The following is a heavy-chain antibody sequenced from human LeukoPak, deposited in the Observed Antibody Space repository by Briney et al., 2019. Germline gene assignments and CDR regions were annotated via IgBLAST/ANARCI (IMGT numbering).Heavy chain of an antibody. D-gene: IGHD3-22*01. CDR3: ARPYYYDSSGYFPNDY. CDR2: ISGSGGST. V-gene: IGHV3-23*01. J-gene: IGHJ4*02. Sequence: GGSLRLSCAASGFTFNSYAMSWVRQAPGKGLEWVSAISGSGGSTYYADSVKGRFTISRDNSKNTLYLQMYSLRAEDTAVYYCARPYYYDSSGYFPNDYWGQGTLVTVSS. CDR1: GFTFNSYA.